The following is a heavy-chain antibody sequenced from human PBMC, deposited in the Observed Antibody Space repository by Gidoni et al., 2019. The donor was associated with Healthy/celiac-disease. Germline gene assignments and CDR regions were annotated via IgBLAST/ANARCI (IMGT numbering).Heavy chain of an antibody. J-gene: IGHJ6*02. CDR2: ISYDGSNK. CDR3: ARDPFYYDSSCNYGMDV. CDR1: GFPFSSFA. V-gene: IGHV3-30-3*01. Sequence: QVQLVESGGGVVQPGRSLRPSCAASGFPFSSFAMHWVRQAPGKGLEWVAVISYDGSNKYYADSVKGRFTISRDNSKNTLYLQMNSLRAEDTAVYYCARDPFYYDSSCNYGMDVWGQGTTVTVSS. D-gene: IGHD3-22*01.